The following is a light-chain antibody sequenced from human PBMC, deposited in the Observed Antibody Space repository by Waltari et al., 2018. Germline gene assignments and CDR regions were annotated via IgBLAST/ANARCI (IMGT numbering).Light chain of an antibody. Sequence: EIVLTQSPGTLSISPGESATLSCKASQSVSSFDFAWYQQKPGQAPRLLIYRASTRATGIPDRFSGSGSGTYFTLTISRLEPEDFAMYYCQQYSDSPPSLTFGGGTRVEI. J-gene: IGKJ4*01. CDR1: QSVSSFD. CDR2: RAS. V-gene: IGKV3-20*01. CDR3: QQYSDSPPSLT.